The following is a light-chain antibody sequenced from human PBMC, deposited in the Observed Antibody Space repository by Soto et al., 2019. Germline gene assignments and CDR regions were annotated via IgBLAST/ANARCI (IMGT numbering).Light chain of an antibody. V-gene: IGKV3-20*01. CDR1: QSISNNY. J-gene: IGKJ1*01. CDR3: QQYGGSPRT. Sequence: EIVLTQSPGTLSLSPGERATLSCRASQSISNNYLAWYQQTPGQAPRLLIYDASNGAAGIPDRFSGSGSGTDFTLTISRLEPEDFGVYHCQQYGGSPRTFGQGTKVEIK. CDR2: DAS.